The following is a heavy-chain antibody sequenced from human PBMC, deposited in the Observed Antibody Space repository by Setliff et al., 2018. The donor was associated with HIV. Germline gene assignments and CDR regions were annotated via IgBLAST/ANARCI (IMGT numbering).Heavy chain of an antibody. J-gene: IGHJ6*03. V-gene: IGHV6-1*01. Sequence: SQTLSLTCVISGDNVSSSTAAWNWIRQSPSRGLEWLGRTYYRSKWYKDYAVSVKSRINISADTSKNHFSLQLISVSPEDSAIYYCARGRDEYGWPTVTLTYYYYYYIDVWDNGTTVTVPS. CDR2: TYYRSKWYK. D-gene: IGHD4-17*01. CDR3: ARGRDEYGWPTVTLTYYYYYYIDV. CDR1: GDNVSSSTAA.